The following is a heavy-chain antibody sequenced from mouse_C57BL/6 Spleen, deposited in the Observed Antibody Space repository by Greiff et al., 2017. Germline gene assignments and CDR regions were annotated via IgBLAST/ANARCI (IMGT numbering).Heavy chain of an antibody. J-gene: IGHJ4*01. V-gene: IGHV5-15*04. Sequence: EVKVEESGGGLVQPGGSLKLSCAASGFTFSDYGMAWVRQAPRKGPEWVAFISNLAYSIYYADTVTGRFTISRENAKNTLYLEMSSLRSEDTAMYYCARHELSYAMDYWGQGTSVTVSS. CDR3: ARHELSYAMDY. CDR2: ISNLAYSI. CDR1: GFTFSDYG.